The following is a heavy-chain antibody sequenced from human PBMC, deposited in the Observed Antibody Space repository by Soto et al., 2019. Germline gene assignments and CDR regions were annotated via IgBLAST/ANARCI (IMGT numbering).Heavy chain of an antibody. J-gene: IGHJ6*02. CDR3: ARRYYYGSGSYYGPYYYYYGMDV. CDR2: INAGNGNT. V-gene: IGHV1-3*01. D-gene: IGHD3-10*01. CDR1: VYTFTSYA. Sequence: ASVTVSCTASVYTFTSYAIHCVRPAPGQRLEWMGWINAGNGNTKYSQKFQGRVTITADKSTSTAYMELSSLRSEDTAVYYCARRYYYGSGSYYGPYYYYYGMDVWGQGTTVTVSS.